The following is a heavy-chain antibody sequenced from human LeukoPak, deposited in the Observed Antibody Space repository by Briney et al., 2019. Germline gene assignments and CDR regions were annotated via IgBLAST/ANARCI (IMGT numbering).Heavy chain of an antibody. CDR1: GGSVSSGSYY. CDR2: ISYSGST. Sequence: PSETLSLTCTVSGGSVSSGSYYWSWIRQPPGKGLEWIGYISYSGSTNYNPSLKSRATISVDTSKNQFSLKLSSVTAADTAVYYCARVYCSSTSCSYFDYWGQGTLVTVSS. V-gene: IGHV4-61*01. CDR3: ARVYCSSTSCSYFDY. J-gene: IGHJ4*02. D-gene: IGHD2-2*01.